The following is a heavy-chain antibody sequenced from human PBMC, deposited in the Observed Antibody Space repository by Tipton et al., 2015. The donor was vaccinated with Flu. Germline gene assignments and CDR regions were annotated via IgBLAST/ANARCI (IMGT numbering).Heavy chain of an antibody. CDR2: IHSSGSA. D-gene: IGHD3-16*01. CDR1: GDSIGSRYF. CDR3: ARDRRSYALDY. J-gene: IGHJ4*02. V-gene: IGHV4-38-2*02. Sequence: TLSLTCSVSGDSIGSRYFWGWIRQPPGKRLEWLGRIHSSGSASYNPSLKSRLTISVDTSKGQFSLNLTSVTAADTGVYFCARDRRSYALDYWGQGTLVAVSS.